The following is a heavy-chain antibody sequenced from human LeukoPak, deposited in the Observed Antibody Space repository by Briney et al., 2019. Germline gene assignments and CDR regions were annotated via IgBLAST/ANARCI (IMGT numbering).Heavy chain of an antibody. J-gene: IGHJ6*03. D-gene: IGHD1-1*01. CDR2: IIPILGTA. CDR3: ASGPRLWSHCYMDV. Sequence: ASVTVSCKASGGTFSSYAISWVRQAPGQGLEWMGGIIPILGTANYAQKFQGRVTITTDESTSTAYMELSSLRSEDTAVYYCASGPRLWSHCYMDVWGKGTTVTVSS. CDR1: GGTFSSYA. V-gene: IGHV1-69*05.